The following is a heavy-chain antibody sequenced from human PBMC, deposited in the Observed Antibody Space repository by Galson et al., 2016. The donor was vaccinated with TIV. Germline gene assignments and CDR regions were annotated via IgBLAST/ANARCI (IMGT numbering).Heavy chain of an antibody. CDR1: GDTFSTYP. CDR2: FIPLFGTA. V-gene: IGHV1-69*13. J-gene: IGHJ6*02. D-gene: IGHD5-18*01. CDR3: ATDRNTAMDTYYYYYGVDV. Sequence: SVKVSCKASGDTFSTYPFNWVRQAPGQGLEWVGGFIPLFGTANYAQKFQGRVTITADESTSTAYMELSRLRSEDTAIYYCATDRNTAMDTYYYYYGVDVWGQGTTVTVSS.